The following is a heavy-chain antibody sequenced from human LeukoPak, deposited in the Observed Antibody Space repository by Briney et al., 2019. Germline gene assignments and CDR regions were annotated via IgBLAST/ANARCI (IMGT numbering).Heavy chain of an antibody. CDR3: ARVMRNGSGYYLDY. Sequence: SETLSLTCTVSGGSISGYYWSWIRQPPGKGLEWIGYIYYSGSTNYNPSLESRVTISVDTSKNQFSLKLSSVTAADTAVYYCARVMRNGSGYYLDYWGQGTLVTVSS. J-gene: IGHJ4*02. D-gene: IGHD3-22*01. CDR2: IYYSGST. CDR1: GGSISGYY. V-gene: IGHV4-59*08.